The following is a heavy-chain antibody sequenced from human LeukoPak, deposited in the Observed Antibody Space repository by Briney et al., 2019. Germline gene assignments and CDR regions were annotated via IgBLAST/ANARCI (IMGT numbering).Heavy chain of an antibody. V-gene: IGHV3-7*05. CDR1: GFIYSSYW. J-gene: IGHJ4*02. Sequence: QPGGSLRLSCAASGFIYSSYWINWAPQAPGKGPEWVASINQGGSDHYYVDSVKGRFTISRDNAKDSLYLQMSSMRVEDTPVYYCVRGRPYWGQGNLVTVSS. CDR3: VRGRPY. CDR2: INQGGSDH.